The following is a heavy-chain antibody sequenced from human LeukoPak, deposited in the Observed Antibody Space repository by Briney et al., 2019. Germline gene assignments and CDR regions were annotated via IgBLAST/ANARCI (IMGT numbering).Heavy chain of an antibody. D-gene: IGHD6-19*01. J-gene: IGHJ3*02. CDR3: AKEIARFSSGWYNAFES. CDR2: VAWDGGTK. Sequence: GGSLRLSCAASGFTFDEYTIHWVRQGPEKGLEWVALVAWDGGTKDYAESLKGRVTISRDNSENSLHLQMNSLRTEDTALYYCAKEIARFSSGWYNAFESWGQGTMVTVSS. CDR1: GFTFDEYT. V-gene: IGHV3-43*01.